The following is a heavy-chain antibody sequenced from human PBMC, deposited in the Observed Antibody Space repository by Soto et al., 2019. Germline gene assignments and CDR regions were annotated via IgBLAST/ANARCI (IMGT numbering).Heavy chain of an antibody. J-gene: IGHJ4*02. Sequence: EVQLVESGGELVQPGGSLRLSCAASGFTFTNYWMHWVRQVPGKGLVWVSRIHGDGERTSYADSVKGRFTTSRDNAKNTLYLQMNRLRGEDTAVYYCARGSFRAYYQDSWGQGTLVSVSS. CDR3: ARGSFRAYYQDS. V-gene: IGHV3-74*03. D-gene: IGHD3-22*01. CDR1: GFTFTNYW. CDR2: IHGDGERT.